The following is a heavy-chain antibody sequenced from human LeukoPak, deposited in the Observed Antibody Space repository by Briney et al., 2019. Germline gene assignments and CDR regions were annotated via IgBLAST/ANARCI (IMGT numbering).Heavy chain of an antibody. CDR2: IRYDGSNT. CDR3: AKDEGVDSDYYYYYMDV. CDR1: GFTFSSYG. J-gene: IGHJ6*03. D-gene: IGHD5-18*01. Sequence: GGSLRLSCAASGFTFSSYGMHWVRQAPGKGLEWAAFIRYDGSNTYYADSVKVRFTISRDNSKNTLYLQMNSLRAEDTAVYYCAKDEGVDSDYYYYYMDVWGKGTTVTVSS. V-gene: IGHV3-30*02.